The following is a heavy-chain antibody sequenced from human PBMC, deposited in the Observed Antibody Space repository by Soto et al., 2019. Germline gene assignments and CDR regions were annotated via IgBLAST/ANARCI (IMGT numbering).Heavy chain of an antibody. CDR3: ARGGGSTKVDY. V-gene: IGHV4-31*01. D-gene: IGHD2-2*01. J-gene: IGHJ4*02. Sequence: QVQLQESGPGLVKPSQTLSLTCTVSGGSITSSGYYWSGIRQHPGEGLEWIGFTSNSGSTSYNPPLKSPVTISVDTSSNQFSLPLKSVTAADTAVYYCARGGGSTKVDYWGQGTLVTVSP. CDR2: TSNSGST. CDR1: GGSITSSGYY.